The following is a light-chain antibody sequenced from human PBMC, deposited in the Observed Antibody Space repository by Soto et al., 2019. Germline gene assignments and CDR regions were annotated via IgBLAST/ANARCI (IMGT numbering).Light chain of an antibody. CDR3: QQYGTSRT. V-gene: IGKV1-5*03. J-gene: IGKJ1*01. Sequence: DIQMTQSPSTLSGSVGDRVTITCRASQTISSWLAWYQQKPGKAPKVLIYKASTLKSGVPSRFSGSESGTEFTLTISSMKPDDFATYYCQQYGTSRTFGHGTKVDIK. CDR1: QTISSW. CDR2: KAS.